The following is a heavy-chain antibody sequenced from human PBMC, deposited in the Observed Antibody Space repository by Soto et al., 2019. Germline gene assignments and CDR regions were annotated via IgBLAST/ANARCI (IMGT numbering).Heavy chain of an antibody. CDR2: ISAYNGNT. V-gene: IGHV1-18*01. CDR3: ARGVRTYCSGGSCLEYFQH. J-gene: IGHJ1*01. CDR1: GYTFTSYG. Sequence: GASVKVSCKASGYTFTSYGISWVRQAPGQGLEWMGWISAYNGNTNYAQKLQGRVTMTTDTSTSTAYMELRSLRSDDTAVYYCARGVRTYCSGGSCLEYFQHWGQGTLVTVS. D-gene: IGHD2-15*01.